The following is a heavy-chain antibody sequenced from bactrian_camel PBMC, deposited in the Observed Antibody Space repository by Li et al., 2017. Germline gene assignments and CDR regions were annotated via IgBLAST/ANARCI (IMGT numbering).Heavy chain of an antibody. Sequence: HVQLVESGGGSVQAGGSLRLSCVANDDSIGSISVAWFRQAPGKDREGVAYIKVDRPGGGQVYYADSVKGRFTISRDNLRNTVALQMSSLKPDDTAMYYCAAGQNGGTLFGGVRFGYWGQGTQVTVS. CDR2: IKVDRPGGGQV. CDR3: AAGQNGGTLFGGVRFGY. V-gene: IGHV3-3*01. J-gene: IGHJ6*01. CDR1: DDSIGSIS. D-gene: IGHD2*01.